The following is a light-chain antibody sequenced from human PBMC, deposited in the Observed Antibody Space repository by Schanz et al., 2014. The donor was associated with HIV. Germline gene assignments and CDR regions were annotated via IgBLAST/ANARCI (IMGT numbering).Light chain of an antibody. V-gene: IGKV3-20*01. CDR2: GTS. J-gene: IGKJ5*01. CDR3: QQYGSSPQIT. CDR1: QSVSSN. Sequence: EIVMTQSPATLSVSLGERVTLSCRASQSVSSNLAWYHQKPGQPPRLLIYGTSTRATGIPDRFSGSGSGTDFTLSISRLEPEDFAVYYCQQYGSSPQITFGQGTRLEIK.